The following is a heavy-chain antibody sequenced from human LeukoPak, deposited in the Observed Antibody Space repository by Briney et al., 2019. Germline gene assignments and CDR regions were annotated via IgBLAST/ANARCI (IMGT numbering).Heavy chain of an antibody. CDR2: FDPEDGET. V-gene: IGHV1-24*01. J-gene: IGHJ3*02. CDR1: GYTLTELS. D-gene: IGHD1-7*01. CDR3: ATDVGWGLLELRTGAFDI. Sequence: ASVRVSSKVSGYTLTELSMHWVRQAPGKGLEWMGGFDPEDGETIYAQNLQGRVTMTEDTSTDTAYMELSSLRSEDRAVYYCATDVGWGLLELRTGAFDIWGQGTMVTVSS.